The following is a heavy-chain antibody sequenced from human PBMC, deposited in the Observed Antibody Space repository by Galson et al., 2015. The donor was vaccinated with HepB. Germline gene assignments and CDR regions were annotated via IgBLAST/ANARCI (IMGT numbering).Heavy chain of an antibody. V-gene: IGHV4-59*11. Sequence: SETLSLTCTVSGDSISRHYWNWIRQAPGKGLEWVGYFYNSGSTNYNPSLKSRVTISVDTSKNQFSLKLNSVTAADTAVYYCARHRLFCTTTTRTLGMDVWGQGTTVTVSS. CDR3: ARHRLFCTTTTRTLGMDV. CDR2: FYNSGST. CDR1: GDSISRHY. J-gene: IGHJ6*02. D-gene: IGHD2-2*01.